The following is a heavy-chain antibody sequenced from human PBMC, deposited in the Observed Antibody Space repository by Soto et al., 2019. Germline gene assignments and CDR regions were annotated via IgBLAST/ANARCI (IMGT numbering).Heavy chain of an antibody. CDR1: GGSINSGGYF. J-gene: IGHJ4*02. CDR2: IFYSGST. CDR3: ARGGWRHIDY. D-gene: IGHD3-3*01. Sequence: SETLSLTCTVSGGSINSGGYFWSWIRQHPGKGLEWIGDIFYSGSTSYNPSLKSRITMSVDTSRNQFSLKLNSVTAADTAVYYCARGGWRHIDYWGQGTLVTVSS. V-gene: IGHV4-31*03.